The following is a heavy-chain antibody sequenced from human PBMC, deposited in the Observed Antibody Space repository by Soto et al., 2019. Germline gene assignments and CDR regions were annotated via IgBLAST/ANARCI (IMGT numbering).Heavy chain of an antibody. CDR3: AAGGSGYYAN. Sequence: EVQLVESGGALVQPGGSLRLSCAASGFTFSTYWMHWVRQAPGKGLLWVSRIKTDGTYATYADSVKGRFTISRDNAKNTLYLQMNSLRVEDAAVCYCAAGGSGYYANWGQGTLVTVSS. CDR2: IKTDGTYA. V-gene: IGHV3-74*01. J-gene: IGHJ4*02. CDR1: GFTFSTYW. D-gene: IGHD3-22*01.